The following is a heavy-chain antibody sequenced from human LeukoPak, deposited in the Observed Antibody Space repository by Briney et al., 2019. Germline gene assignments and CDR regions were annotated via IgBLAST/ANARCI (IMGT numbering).Heavy chain of an antibody. CDR2: MNPNSGNT. CDR3: TRHSGSYMFDY. D-gene: IGHD1-26*01. CDR1: GYTFTSYD. Sequence: ASVKVSCKASGYTFTSYDINWVRQATGQGLEWMGWMNPNSGNTGYAQKFQGRVTITRNTSISTAYMELSSLKTEDTAVYYCTRHSGSYMFDYWGQGTLVTVSS. J-gene: IGHJ4*02. V-gene: IGHV1-8*03.